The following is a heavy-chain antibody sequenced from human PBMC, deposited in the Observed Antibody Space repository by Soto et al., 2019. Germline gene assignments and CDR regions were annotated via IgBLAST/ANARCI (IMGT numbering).Heavy chain of an antibody. CDR1: GGSISSYY. CDR3: ARDGQYTDYDFWSGYFPSQYSYYYMDV. Sequence: TLSLTCTVSGGSISSYYWSRIRQPPGKGLEWIGYIYYSGSTNYNPSLKSRVTISVDTSKNQFSLKLSSVTAADTAVYYCARDGQYTDYDFWSGYFPSQYSYYYMDVWGKGTTVTVSS. J-gene: IGHJ6*03. V-gene: IGHV4-59*01. D-gene: IGHD3-3*01. CDR2: IYYSGST.